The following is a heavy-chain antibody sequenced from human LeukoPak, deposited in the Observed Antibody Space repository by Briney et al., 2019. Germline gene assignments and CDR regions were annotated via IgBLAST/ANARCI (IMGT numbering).Heavy chain of an antibody. V-gene: IGHV3-66*01. CDR2: IYSGGST. CDR1: GFTVSSNF. CDR3: ALGLVTDY. J-gene: IGHJ4*02. Sequence: GGSLRPSCAASGFTVSSNFMSWVRQAPGKGLEWVSVIYSGGSTYYADSVKGRFTISRDSSKNTLYLQMNSLRVEDTAVYYCALGLVTDYWGQGTLVTVSS. D-gene: IGHD3-9*01.